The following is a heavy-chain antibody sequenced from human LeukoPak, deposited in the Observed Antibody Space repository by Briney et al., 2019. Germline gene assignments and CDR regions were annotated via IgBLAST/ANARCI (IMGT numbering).Heavy chain of an antibody. CDR2: ISYDGSNK. Sequence: GGSLRLSCAASGFTFSSYAMHWVRQAPGKGLEWVAVISYDGSNKYYADSVKGRFTISRDNSKNTLYLQMNSLRAEDTAVYYCTRDTPYQFERFFPYDSSGYYDYWGQGTLVTVSS. D-gene: IGHD3-22*01. J-gene: IGHJ4*02. CDR3: TRDTPYQFERFFPYDSSGYYDY. CDR1: GFTFSSYA. V-gene: IGHV3-30-3*01.